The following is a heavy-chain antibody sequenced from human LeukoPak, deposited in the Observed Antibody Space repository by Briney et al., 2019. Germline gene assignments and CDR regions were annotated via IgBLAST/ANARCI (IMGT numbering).Heavy chain of an antibody. CDR1: GFTFSSYA. J-gene: IGHJ4*02. CDR3: ATDRNSGKYYDY. V-gene: IGHV3-30-3*01. Sequence: GGSLRLSCAASGFTFSSYAMHWVRQAPGKGLEWVAVISYDGSNKYYADSVKGRFTISRDNSKDTLYLQMNSLRAEDTAVYYCATDRNSGKYYDYWGQGTLVTVSS. D-gene: IGHD1-26*01. CDR2: ISYDGSNK.